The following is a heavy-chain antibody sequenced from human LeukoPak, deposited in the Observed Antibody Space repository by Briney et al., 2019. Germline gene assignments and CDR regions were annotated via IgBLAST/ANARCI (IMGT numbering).Heavy chain of an antibody. D-gene: IGHD2/OR15-2a*01. CDR2: IYSGGNT. CDR3: AKDPFYGLNGRPINYMDV. CDR1: GFTVSGNS. Sequence: GGSLRLSCTVSGFTVSGNSMSWVRQAPGKGLEWVSFIYSGGNTHYSDSVKGRFTISRDNSKNTLSLQMNSLRGEDTALYYCAKDPFYGLNGRPINYMDVWGKGTTVTISS. J-gene: IGHJ6*03. V-gene: IGHV3-53*05.